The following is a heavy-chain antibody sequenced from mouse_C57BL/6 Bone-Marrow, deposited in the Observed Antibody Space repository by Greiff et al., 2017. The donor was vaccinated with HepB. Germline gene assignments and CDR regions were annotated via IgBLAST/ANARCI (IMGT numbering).Heavy chain of an antibody. Sequence: VQLQQSGPELVKPGASVKISCKASGYTFTDYYMNWVKQSHGKSLEWIGDINPNNGGTSYNQKFKGKATLTVDKSSSTAYMELRSLPSEDSAVYYCAREGLTTDYAMDYWGQGTSVTVSS. CDR1: GYTFTDYY. V-gene: IGHV1-26*01. CDR2: INPNNGGT. J-gene: IGHJ4*01. CDR3: AREGLTTDYAMDY. D-gene: IGHD1-1*01.